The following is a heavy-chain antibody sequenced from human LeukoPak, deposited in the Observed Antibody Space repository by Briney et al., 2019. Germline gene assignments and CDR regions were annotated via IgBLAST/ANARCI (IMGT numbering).Heavy chain of an antibody. J-gene: IGHJ3*02. V-gene: IGHV3-23*01. D-gene: IGHD2-2*01. CDR2: ISGSGGST. CDR1: GFTFSSYA. CDR3: AKDSSHLRRPNAFDI. Sequence: PGGSLRLSCAASGFTFSSYAMSRVRQAPGKGLEWVSAISGSGGSTYYADSVKGRFTISRDNSKNTLYLQMNSLRAEDTAVYYCAKDSSHLRRPNAFDIWGQGTMVTVSS.